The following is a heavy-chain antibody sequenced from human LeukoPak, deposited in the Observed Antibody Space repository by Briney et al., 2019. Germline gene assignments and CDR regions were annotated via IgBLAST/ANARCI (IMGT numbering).Heavy chain of an antibody. J-gene: IGHJ4*02. D-gene: IGHD3-10*01. CDR2: IYSGGRT. CDR1: GFTVSTNY. V-gene: IGHV3-53*01. Sequence: GGSLRLSCAASGFTVSTNYMSWIRQAPGKGLESVSVIYSGGRTNYTDSVKGRFTISRDKTKNTLYLQMNSLRAEDTAVYYCARGLNYGSESTLEGFWGQGTLVTVYS. CDR3: ARGLNYGSESTLEGF.